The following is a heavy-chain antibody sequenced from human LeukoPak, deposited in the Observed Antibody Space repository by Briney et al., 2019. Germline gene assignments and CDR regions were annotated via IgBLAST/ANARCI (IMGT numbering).Heavy chain of an antibody. D-gene: IGHD3-10*01. V-gene: IGHV3-30*04. Sequence: GGSLRRSCAASGFTFSSYAMHWVRQAPGKGLEWVAVISYDGSNTYYADSVKGRFTISRDNSKKTLYLQMNSLRAEDTAVYYCARDSGRSGSYYRYWGQGTLVTVSS. CDR2: ISYDGSNT. CDR3: ARDSGRSGSYYRY. CDR1: GFTFSSYA. J-gene: IGHJ4*02.